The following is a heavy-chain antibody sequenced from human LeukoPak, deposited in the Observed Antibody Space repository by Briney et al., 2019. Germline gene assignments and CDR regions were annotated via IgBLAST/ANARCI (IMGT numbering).Heavy chain of an antibody. V-gene: IGHV3-7*01. CDR1: RFPFSSYW. J-gene: IGHJ1*01. CDR2: INQDGSEK. D-gene: IGHD4-11*01. CDR3: ARGTDYGFYSNYNLDF. Sequence: GGSLRLSCAASRFPFSSYWMSWVRQAPGKGLEWVANINQDGSEKYYVDSVKGRFTISRENAKKSLYLQANSLRAEDTAVYYWARGTDYGFYSNYNLDFWGQGTLVTGSS.